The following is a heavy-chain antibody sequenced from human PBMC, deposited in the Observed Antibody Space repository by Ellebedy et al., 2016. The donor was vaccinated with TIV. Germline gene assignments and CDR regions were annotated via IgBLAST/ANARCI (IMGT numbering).Heavy chain of an antibody. D-gene: IGHD5-24*01. CDR3: ARGGDGYIHY. J-gene: IGHJ4*02. CDR2: IYYSGNT. Sequence: MPSETLSLTCTFSGGSISSGDYYWSWIRQPPGKGLEWIGYIYYSGNTYHNPSLKSRVTISVDTSKNQFSLKLSSVTAADTAVYYCARGGDGYIHYWGQGTLVTVSS. CDR1: GGSISSGDYY. V-gene: IGHV4-30-4*01.